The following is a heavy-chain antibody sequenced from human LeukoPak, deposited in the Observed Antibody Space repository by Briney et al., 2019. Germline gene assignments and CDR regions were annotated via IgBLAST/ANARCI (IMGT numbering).Heavy chain of an antibody. CDR2: ISGSGEST. CDR3: AKGAHSSGWLSHDY. D-gene: IGHD6-19*01. Sequence: GGSLRLSCAASGFTFSSYSMSWVRQAPGKGLEWVSDISGSGESTHYADSVKGRFTISRDNSKNTLYLQMSSLRGEDTAVYYCAKGAHSSGWLSHDYWGQGTLVTVSS. V-gene: IGHV3-23*01. J-gene: IGHJ4*02. CDR1: GFTFSSYS.